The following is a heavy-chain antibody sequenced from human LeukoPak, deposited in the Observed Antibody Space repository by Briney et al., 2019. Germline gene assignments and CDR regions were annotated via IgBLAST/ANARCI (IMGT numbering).Heavy chain of an antibody. CDR2: IYGGDDT. Sequence: GGSLRLSXAASGFTVRSNYMNWVRQAPGKGLEWVSVIYGGDDTYYAASVKGRFTISRDNSRNTLYLQMNSLRAEDTAVYYCARDLHGGGDSWGQGTLVTVSS. CDR1: GFTVRSNY. CDR3: ARDLHGGGDS. V-gene: IGHV3-53*01. J-gene: IGHJ4*02. D-gene: IGHD4-23*01.